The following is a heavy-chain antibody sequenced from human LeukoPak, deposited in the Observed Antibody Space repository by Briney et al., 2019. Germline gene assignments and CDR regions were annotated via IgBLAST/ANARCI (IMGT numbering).Heavy chain of an antibody. V-gene: IGHV3-7*01. Sequence: PGGSLRLSCAASGFTISDYWMSWVRQAPGKGLEWVANIKEDGSEKNYVDSAKGRFTISRDNAKNSLYLQMNNLRAEDTAVYYCWSKGGSFTISGVLYNDAFAIWGQGTMVTVSA. CDR2: IKEDGSEK. CDR1: GFTISDYW. D-gene: IGHD3-3*01. J-gene: IGHJ3*02. CDR3: WSKGGSFTISGVLYNDAFAI.